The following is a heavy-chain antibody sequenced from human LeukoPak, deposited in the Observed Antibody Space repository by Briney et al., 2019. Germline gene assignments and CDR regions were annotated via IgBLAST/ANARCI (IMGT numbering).Heavy chain of an antibody. CDR3: ASGRAAAGVSGADY. J-gene: IGHJ4*02. CDR1: GGSFSGYY. Sequence: SETLTLTCAVYGGSFSGYYWSWIRQPPGKGLEWIGEINHSGSTNYTPSLKSRVTISVETSKNQFSLKLSSVTAADRAVYYCASGRAAAGVSGADYWGQGTLVTVSS. CDR2: INHSGST. D-gene: IGHD6-13*01. V-gene: IGHV4-34*01.